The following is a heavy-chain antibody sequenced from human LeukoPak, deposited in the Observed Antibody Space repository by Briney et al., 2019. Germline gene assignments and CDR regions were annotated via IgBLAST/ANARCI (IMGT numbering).Heavy chain of an antibody. J-gene: IGHJ4*02. CDR2: IVGSGGNM. CDR3: AKGLTWDSTSCSD. Sequence: GSLRLSCAASGFSFSSYAMSWVRQAPGKGLEWVSAIVGSGGNMYYADSVKGRFTISRDNFKSTLYLQMNSLRAEDTAVYHCAKGLTWDSTSCSDWGQGTLVTVSS. CDR1: GFSFSSYA. V-gene: IGHV3-23*01. D-gene: IGHD2-2*01.